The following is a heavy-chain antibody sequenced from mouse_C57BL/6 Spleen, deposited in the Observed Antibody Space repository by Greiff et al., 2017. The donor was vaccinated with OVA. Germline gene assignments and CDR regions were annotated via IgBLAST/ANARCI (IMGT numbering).Heavy chain of an antibody. CDR2: IYPGSGST. D-gene: IGHD1-1*01. V-gene: IGHV1-55*01. Sequence: QVQLQQPGAELLKPGASVKMSCKASGYTFTSYWITWVKQRPGQGLEWIGDIYPGSGSTNYNEKFKSKATLTVDTSSSTAYMQLSSLTSEDSAVYYCAREGFITTDFDYWGQGTTLTVSS. CDR3: AREGFITTDFDY. J-gene: IGHJ2*01. CDR1: GYTFTSYW.